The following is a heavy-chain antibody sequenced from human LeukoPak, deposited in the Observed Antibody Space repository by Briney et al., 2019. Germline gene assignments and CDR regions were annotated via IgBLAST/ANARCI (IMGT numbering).Heavy chain of an antibody. CDR1: VGTFSSYA. CDR2: IIPIFGSA. CDR3: ARGWVVPAGPYPAYYYYYMDV. V-gene: IGHV1-69*13. Sequence: SVKVSCQASVGTFSSYAFSWVRQAPGQGLEWMGGIIPIFGSANYAQKFQGRVTITADESTSTAYMELSSLRSEDTAVYYCARGWVVPAGPYPAYYYYYMDVWGKGTTVTVSS. D-gene: IGHD2-2*01. J-gene: IGHJ6*03.